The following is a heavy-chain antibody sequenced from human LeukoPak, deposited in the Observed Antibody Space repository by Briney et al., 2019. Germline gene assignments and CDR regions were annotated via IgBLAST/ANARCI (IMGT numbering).Heavy chain of an antibody. J-gene: IGHJ3*02. CDR2: ISDTAIST. D-gene: IGHD4-17*01. V-gene: IGHV3-23*01. CDR3: ARERYSDPTDDAFEI. Sequence: GGSLRLSCAASGFTFSSYAMSWVRQTPGKGLEWVSGISDTAISTYYTDSVKGRFTLSRDNSKNTLYLQMGSLGAEDMAVYYCARERYSDPTDDAFEIWGQGTMVTVSS. CDR1: GFTFSSYA.